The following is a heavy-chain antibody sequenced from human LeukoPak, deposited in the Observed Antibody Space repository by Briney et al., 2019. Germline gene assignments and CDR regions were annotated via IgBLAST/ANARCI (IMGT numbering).Heavy chain of an antibody. J-gene: IGHJ1*01. Sequence: PSETLSLTCAVSGYSISSGYYWGWIRQPPGKGLEWIGSIYHSGSTYYNPSLKSRVTISVDTSKNQFSLRLSSVTAGDTATYYCAKHDASGDYADCWGQGTLVTVFS. CDR3: AKHDASGDYADC. CDR2: IYHSGST. D-gene: IGHD4-17*01. V-gene: IGHV4-38-2*01. CDR1: GYSISSGYY.